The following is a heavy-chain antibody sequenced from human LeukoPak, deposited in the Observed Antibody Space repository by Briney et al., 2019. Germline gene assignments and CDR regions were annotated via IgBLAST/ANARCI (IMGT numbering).Heavy chain of an antibody. CDR2: INHSGST. V-gene: IGHV4-34*01. Sequence: PSETLSLTCAVYGGSFSGYYWSWIRQPLGKGLEWIGEINHSGSTNYNPSLKSRVTISVDTSKNQFSLKLSSVTAADTAVYYCARGRPGQFDYWGQGTLVTVSS. J-gene: IGHJ4*02. CDR1: GGSFSGYY. D-gene: IGHD1-14*01. CDR3: ARGRPGQFDY.